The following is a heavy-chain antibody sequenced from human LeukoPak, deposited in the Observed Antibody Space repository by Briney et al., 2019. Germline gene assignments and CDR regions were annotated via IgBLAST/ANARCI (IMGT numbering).Heavy chain of an antibody. Sequence: PGGSLRLSCAASGFTFSSYSMNWVRQAPGKGLEWVSYISSSSSTIYYADSVKGRFTISRDNAKNSLYLQMNSLRAEDTAVYYCAKTSDYDFWSGYRSFDYWGQGTLVTVSS. CDR1: GFTFSSYS. CDR2: ISSSSSTI. V-gene: IGHV3-48*01. J-gene: IGHJ4*02. CDR3: AKTSDYDFWSGYRSFDY. D-gene: IGHD3-3*01.